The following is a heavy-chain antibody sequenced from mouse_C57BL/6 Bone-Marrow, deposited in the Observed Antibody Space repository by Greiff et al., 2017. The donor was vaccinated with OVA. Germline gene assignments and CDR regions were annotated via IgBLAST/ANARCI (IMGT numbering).Heavy chain of an antibody. D-gene: IGHD2-4*01. CDR2: IYPGDGDT. Sequence: VQLQQSGAELVKPGASVKISCKASGYAFSSYWMNWVKQRPGKGLEWIGQIYPGDGDTNYNGKFKGKATLTADKSSSTAYMQLSSLTSEDAAVYFCARADDYDRDAMDYWGQGTSVTVSS. CDR3: ARADDYDRDAMDY. V-gene: IGHV1-80*01. CDR1: GYAFSSYW. J-gene: IGHJ4*01.